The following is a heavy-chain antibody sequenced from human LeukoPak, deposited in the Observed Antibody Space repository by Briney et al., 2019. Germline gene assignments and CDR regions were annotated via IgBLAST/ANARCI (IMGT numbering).Heavy chain of an antibody. CDR2: FGTRSSSI. V-gene: IGHV3-21*01. CDR3: PRERAEGFDY. Sequence: GSLRLSCAASGFTFSSHSMNWVRQAPGKGLEWVSSFGTRSSSIYYADSVKGRFTISRDNAGNSLYLQMNSLKAEDTAVYYCPRERAEGFDYWGQGTLVNVSS. CDR1: GFTFSSHS. J-gene: IGHJ4*02.